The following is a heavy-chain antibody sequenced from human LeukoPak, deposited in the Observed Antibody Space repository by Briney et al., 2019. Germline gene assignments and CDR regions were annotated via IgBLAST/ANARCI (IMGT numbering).Heavy chain of an antibody. CDR3: ARSGWRITGTTRFDY. J-gene: IGHJ4*02. Sequence: GASVKVSCKASGYTFTSYDINWVRQATGQGLEWMGWMNPNSGNTGYAQKFQGRVTITADESTSTAYMELSSLRSEDTAVYYCARSGWRITGTTRFDYWGQGTLVTV. D-gene: IGHD1-7*01. CDR2: MNPNSGNT. V-gene: IGHV1-8*01. CDR1: GYTFTSYD.